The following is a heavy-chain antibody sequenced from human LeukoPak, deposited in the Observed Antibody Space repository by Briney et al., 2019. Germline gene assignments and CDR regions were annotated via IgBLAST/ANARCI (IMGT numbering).Heavy chain of an antibody. J-gene: IGHJ6*03. D-gene: IGHD2-15*01. CDR1: GYTFTDYY. V-gene: IGHV1-2*02. Sequence: GASVKVSCKASGYTFTDYYINWVRQAPGQGLEWMGWINTSSGGTNYPQNFQGRVTMTRDTFLSTAYMEVSGLRSDDTAVYYCARGVVAATFYYYMDVWGKGTTVTVSS. CDR2: INTSSGGT. CDR3: ARGVVAATFYYYMDV.